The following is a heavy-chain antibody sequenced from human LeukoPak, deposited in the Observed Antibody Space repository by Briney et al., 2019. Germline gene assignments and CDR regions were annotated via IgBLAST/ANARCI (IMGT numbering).Heavy chain of an antibody. J-gene: IGHJ3*01. CDR2: IVVGSGQT. CDR1: GFTFTSSA. D-gene: IGHD2-15*01. CDR3: ATGRGFLDVIDV. V-gene: IGHV1-58*01. Sequence: ASVKVSFKASGFTFTSSAVQWVRQARGQRLEWIGWIVVGSGQTNFEQRFQDRVSITRDMSTSTAFMELNSLRSVDTAVYYCATGRGFLDVIDVWGQGTTVTV.